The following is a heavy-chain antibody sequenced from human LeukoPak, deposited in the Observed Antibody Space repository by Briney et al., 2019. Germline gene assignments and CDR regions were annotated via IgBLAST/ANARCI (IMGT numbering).Heavy chain of an antibody. CDR1: GFTFSSYA. CDR3: AKEYCSGGSCYSNWFDP. Sequence: GGSLRLSCAASGFTFSSYAMSWVRQAPGKRQERVSAISGSGGSTYYADSVKGRFTISRDNSKNTLYLQMNSLRAEDTAVYYCAKEYCSGGSCYSNWFDPWGQGTLVTVSS. V-gene: IGHV3-23*01. J-gene: IGHJ5*02. D-gene: IGHD2-15*01. CDR2: ISGSGGST.